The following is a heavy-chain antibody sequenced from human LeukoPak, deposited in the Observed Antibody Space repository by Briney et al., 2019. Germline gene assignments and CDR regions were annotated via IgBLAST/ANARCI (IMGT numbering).Heavy chain of an antibody. CDR3: ARVQGIAVAGWFDP. D-gene: IGHD6-19*01. CDR2: IYYSGST. J-gene: IGHJ5*02. V-gene: IGHV4-59*08. CDR1: GASISSYY. Sequence: SETLSLTCTVSGASISSYYWSWIRQPPGKGLEWIGYIYYSGSTNYNPSLKSRVTISVDTSKNQFSLKLSSVTAADTAVYYCARVQGIAVAGWFDPWGQGTLVTVSS.